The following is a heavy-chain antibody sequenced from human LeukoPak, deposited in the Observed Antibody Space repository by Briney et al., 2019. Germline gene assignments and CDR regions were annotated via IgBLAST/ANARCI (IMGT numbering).Heavy chain of an antibody. D-gene: IGHD3-3*01. V-gene: IGHV1-2*02. J-gene: IGHJ3*02. CDR3: ARETGLSGTYSDAFGI. CDR2: ITPNSGGT. Sequence: ASVKVSCKASGYTFTAYYMHWVRQAPGQGLEWMGWITPNSGGTNYAQKFQARVTLTRDTSISTAYMELSSLRSDDTAVYLCARETGLSGTYSDAFGIWGQGTMVTVSS. CDR1: GYTFTAYY.